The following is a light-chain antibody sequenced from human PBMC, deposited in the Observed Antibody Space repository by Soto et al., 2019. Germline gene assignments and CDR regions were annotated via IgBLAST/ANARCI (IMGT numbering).Light chain of an antibody. V-gene: IGKV1-39*01. J-gene: IGKJ1*01. Sequence: DIQMTQSPSSLSASVGDRVTITCRASQIISTYLNWYQHRAGFAPRLLIYAASSLQSGDPPRFSGSGSGTDFTLNISSMQPEDFATDFCQQAYSAPPTFGQGTKVDI. CDR1: QIISTY. CDR2: AAS. CDR3: QQAYSAPPT.